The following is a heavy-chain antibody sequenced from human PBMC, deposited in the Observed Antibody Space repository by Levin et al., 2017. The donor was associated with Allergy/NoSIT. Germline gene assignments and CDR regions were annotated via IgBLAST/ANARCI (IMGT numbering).Heavy chain of an antibody. CDR1: GFTFSSYA. CDR2: ISGSGGST. Sequence: GESLKISCAASGFTFSSYAMSWVRQAPGKGLEWVSGISGSGGSTYYADSVKGRFTISRDNSKNTLYLQMNSLRAEDTAVYYCGKEYYDSSGYYRDWGDYWGQGTLVTVSS. V-gene: IGHV3-23*01. J-gene: IGHJ4*02. D-gene: IGHD3-22*01. CDR3: GKEYYDSSGYYRDWGDY.